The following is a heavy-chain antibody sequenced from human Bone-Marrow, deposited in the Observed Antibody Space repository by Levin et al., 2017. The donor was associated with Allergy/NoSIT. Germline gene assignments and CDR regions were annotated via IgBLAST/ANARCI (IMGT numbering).Heavy chain of an antibody. CDR2: ISRSSSTI. J-gene: IGHJ4*02. CDR1: GFTFSRYS. V-gene: IGHV3-48*02. Sequence: GESLKISCAASGFTFSRYSMNWVRQAPGRGLEWVSYISRSSSTISYAVSVKGRFTISRDNAKNSLYLQMNSLRDEDTAVYYCARPDCSGTSCYYFFDSWGQGTLVTVSS. D-gene: IGHD2-2*01. CDR3: ARPDCSGTSCYYFFDS.